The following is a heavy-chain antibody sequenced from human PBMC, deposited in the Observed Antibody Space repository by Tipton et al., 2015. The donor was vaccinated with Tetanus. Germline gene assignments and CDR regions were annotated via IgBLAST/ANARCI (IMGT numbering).Heavy chain of an antibody. D-gene: IGHD5-12*01. Sequence: SLRLSCAASGFTFSNAWMSWVRQAPGKGLEWVGRIKSKTDGGTTDYAAPVKGRFTISRDDSKNTLYLQMNSLKTEDTAVYYCTTGASSGYDSWFDPWGQGTLVTVSS. J-gene: IGHJ5*02. CDR2: IKSKTDGGTT. CDR1: GFTFSNAW. CDR3: TTGASSGYDSWFDP. V-gene: IGHV3-15*01.